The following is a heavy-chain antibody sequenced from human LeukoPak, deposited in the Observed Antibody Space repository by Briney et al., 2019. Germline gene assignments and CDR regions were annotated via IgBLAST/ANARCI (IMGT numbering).Heavy chain of an antibody. CDR2: IYYSGST. CDR1: GGSINNHY. J-gene: IGHJ4*02. Sequence: SETLSLTCTVSGGSINNHYWSWIRQPPGKGLEWIGYIYYSGSTNYNPSLKSRVTMSVDTSKNQSSLKLSSVTAADTAVYFCARGGWSNDFWGQGTLVTVSS. CDR3: ARGGWSNDF. D-gene: IGHD6-19*01. V-gene: IGHV4-59*08.